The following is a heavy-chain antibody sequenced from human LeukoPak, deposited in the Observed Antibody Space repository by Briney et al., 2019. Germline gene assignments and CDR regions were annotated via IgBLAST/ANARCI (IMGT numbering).Heavy chain of an antibody. CDR1: GGSFSGYY. D-gene: IGHD3-3*01. V-gene: IGHV4-34*01. CDR3: ARDLVNYDFWSGYPYYYYYGMDV. Sequence: PSETLSLTCAVYGGSFSGYYWSWIRQPPGKGLEWIGEINHSGSTNYNPSLKSRVTISVDTSKNQFSLKLSSVTAADTAVYYCARDLVNYDFWSGYPYYYYYGMDVWGQGTTVTVSS. J-gene: IGHJ6*02. CDR2: INHSGST.